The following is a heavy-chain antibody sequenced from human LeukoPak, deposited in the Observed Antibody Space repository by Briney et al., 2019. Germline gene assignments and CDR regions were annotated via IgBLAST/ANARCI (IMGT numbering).Heavy chain of an antibody. CDR1: GGTFSSYA. V-gene: IGHV1-69*01. CDR2: IIPIFGTA. CDR3: ARDLREYSSSSGAWVL. D-gene: IGHD6-6*01. Sequence: ASVKVSCKASGGTFSSYAISWVRQAPGQGLEWMGGIIPIFGTANYAQKFQGRVTITADESTSTAYMELSSLRSEDTAVYYCARDLREYSSSSGAWVLWGQGTLVTVYS. J-gene: IGHJ4*02.